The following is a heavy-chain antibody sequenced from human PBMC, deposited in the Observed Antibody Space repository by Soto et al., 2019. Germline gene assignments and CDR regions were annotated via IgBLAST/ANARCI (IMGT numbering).Heavy chain of an antibody. D-gene: IGHD4-17*01. J-gene: IGHJ3*02. Sequence: EVQLVESGGGLVQPGGSLRLSCAASGFTVSSNYMSWVRQAPGKGLEWVSVIYSGGSTYYADSVKGRFTISRDKSKNTLYLQMNSLRAEDTAVYYCARGGLRWAHDAFDIWGQGTMVTVSS. CDR2: IYSGGST. CDR1: GFTVSSNY. CDR3: ARGGLRWAHDAFDI. V-gene: IGHV3-66*01.